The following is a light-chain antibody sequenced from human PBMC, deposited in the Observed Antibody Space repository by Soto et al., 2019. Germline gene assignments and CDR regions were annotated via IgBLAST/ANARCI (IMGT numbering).Light chain of an antibody. CDR3: QKYNTFPHI. CDR2: DAS. Sequence: DIQMTQSPSTLYASVGDRVTITCRASESINTWLAWYQQKPGKSPKLLMFDASSLESGVPSRFSGRGSGTECTLTISCLQADDFATYYCQKYNTFPHIFGQGIKLAMK. V-gene: IGKV1-5*01. J-gene: IGKJ2*01. CDR1: ESINTW.